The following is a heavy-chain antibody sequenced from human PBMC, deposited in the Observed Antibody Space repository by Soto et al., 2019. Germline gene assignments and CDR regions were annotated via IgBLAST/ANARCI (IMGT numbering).Heavy chain of an antibody. D-gene: IGHD3-3*01. Sequence: PGGSLRLSCAASGFTFDDYAMHWVRQIPGKGLPWVSGISWSTSSIGYGASLRGRFLISRDNANNSLYLQMNDLRPEDTALYYCGKASSSNSWSPIDYWGQGTMVTVSS. CDR3: GKASSSNSWSPIDY. J-gene: IGHJ4*02. CDR2: ISWSTSSI. V-gene: IGHV3-9*01. CDR1: GFTFDDYA.